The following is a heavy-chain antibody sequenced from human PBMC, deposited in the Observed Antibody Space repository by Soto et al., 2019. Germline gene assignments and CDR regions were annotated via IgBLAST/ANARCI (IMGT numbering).Heavy chain of an antibody. D-gene: IGHD6-19*01. CDR2: ISGRGGTT. J-gene: IGHJ4*02. CDR1: GFTFSSYA. Sequence: GGSLRLSCAASGFTFSSYAMSWVRQAPGKGLEWVSAISGRGGTTYYADSVKGRFIISRDNSKNTLYLQMNSLRAEDTAIYYCAKVFVAVAGSLDYWGQGTLVTVSS. V-gene: IGHV3-23*01. CDR3: AKVFVAVAGSLDY.